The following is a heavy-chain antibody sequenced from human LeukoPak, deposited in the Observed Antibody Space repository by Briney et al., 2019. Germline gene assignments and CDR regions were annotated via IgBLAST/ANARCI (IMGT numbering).Heavy chain of an antibody. Sequence: SETLSLTCAVYGGSFSGYYWSWIRQPPGKGLEWIGEINHSGSTNYNPSLKSRVTISVDTSKNQFSLKLSSVTAADTAVYYCARAPQGIAAAGSRFNWFDPWGQGTLVTVSS. D-gene: IGHD6-13*01. CDR2: INHSGST. V-gene: IGHV4-34*01. J-gene: IGHJ5*02. CDR1: GGSFSGYY. CDR3: ARAPQGIAAAGSRFNWFDP.